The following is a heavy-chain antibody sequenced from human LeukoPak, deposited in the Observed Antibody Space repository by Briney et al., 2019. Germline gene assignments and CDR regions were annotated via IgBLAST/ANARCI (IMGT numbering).Heavy chain of an antibody. J-gene: IGHJ4*02. CDR1: GFTFGSYN. V-gene: IGHV3-48*04. CDR3: ARDRREPAASLSD. CDR2: ISSSSKTI. Sequence: GGSLRLSCAASGFTFGSYNMHWVRQAPGKGLEWVSYISSSSKTIYYADSVKGRFTISGDNAKNSLYLQMNSLRAEDTAVYYCARDRREPAASLSDWGQGTLVTVSS. D-gene: IGHD2-2*01.